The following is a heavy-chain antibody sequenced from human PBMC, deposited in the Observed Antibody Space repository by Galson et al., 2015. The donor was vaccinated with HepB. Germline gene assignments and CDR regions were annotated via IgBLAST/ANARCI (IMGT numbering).Heavy chain of an antibody. Sequence: SLRLSCAVSGFTFSEYWMTWVRQAPGKGLEWVANINHDGSDNYYADSVKGRFTISRDNAKNSLYLQLNSLRVEDTAVYFCARLELRTGGGFFGPYLDSWGQGALVTV. CDR3: ARLELRTGGGFFGPYLDS. CDR2: INHDGSDN. D-gene: IGHD3/OR15-3a*01. CDR1: GFTFSEYW. V-gene: IGHV3-7*01. J-gene: IGHJ4*02.